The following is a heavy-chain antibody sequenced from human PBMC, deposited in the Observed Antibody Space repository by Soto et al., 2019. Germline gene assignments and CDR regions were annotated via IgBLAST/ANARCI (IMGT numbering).Heavy chain of an antibody. CDR3: ARGFGDGWYGGPDY. Sequence: GGSLRLSCVASGFSLYSYGIHWVRQTPGKGLQWVAVISIDGTRTYYADSVKGRFTISRDNAKKSLFLQMNSLRVEDTAVYYCARGFGDGWYGGPDYWGQGTLVTVSS. CDR2: ISIDGTRT. D-gene: IGHD6-19*01. V-gene: IGHV3-30*07. J-gene: IGHJ4*02. CDR1: GFSLYSYG.